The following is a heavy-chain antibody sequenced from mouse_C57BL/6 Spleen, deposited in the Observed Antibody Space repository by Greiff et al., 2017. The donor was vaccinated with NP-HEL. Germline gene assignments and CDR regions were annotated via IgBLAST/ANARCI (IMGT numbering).Heavy chain of an antibody. CDR2: ISSSSSTN. CDR3: AMNSNYAMDY. CDR1: GFTFSDYG. J-gene: IGHJ4*01. D-gene: IGHD2-5*01. Sequence: EVQGVESGGGLVKPGGSLKLSCAASGFTFSDYGIHWVRQAPEKGLEWVAYISSSSSTNYYEDTVKGRVTISRDNAKNTLFLPMTSLRSEETAMYYCAMNSNYAMDYWGQGTSVTVSS. V-gene: IGHV5-17*01.